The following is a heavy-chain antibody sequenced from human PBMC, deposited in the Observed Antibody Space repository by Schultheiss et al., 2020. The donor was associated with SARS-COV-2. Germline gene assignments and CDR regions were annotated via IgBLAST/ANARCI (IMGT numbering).Heavy chain of an antibody. J-gene: IGHJ6*03. CDR1: GYSFTSYW. CDR3: ARHGGYCSSTSCHNNYYYYMDV. V-gene: IGHV5-51*01. D-gene: IGHD2-2*01. Sequence: GESLKISCKGSGYSFTSYWIGWVRQMPGKGLEWMGIIYPGDSDTRYSPSFQGQVTISADKSISTAYLQWSSLKASDTAMYYCARHGGYCSSTSCHNNYYYYMDVWGKGTTVTVSS. CDR2: IYPGDSDT.